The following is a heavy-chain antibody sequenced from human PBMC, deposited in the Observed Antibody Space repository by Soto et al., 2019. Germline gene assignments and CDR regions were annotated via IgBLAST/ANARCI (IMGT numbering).Heavy chain of an antibody. CDR1: GFTFSSYS. CDR2: ISSSSSYI. CDR3: ARVQQWLVDSYGMDV. J-gene: IGHJ6*02. Sequence: GGSLRLSCAAPGFTFSSYSMNWVRQAPGKGLEWISSISSSSSYIYYADSVKGRFTISRDNAENSLYLQMNSLRAEDTAVYYCARVQQWLVDSYGMDVWGQGTTVTVSS. V-gene: IGHV3-21*01. D-gene: IGHD6-19*01.